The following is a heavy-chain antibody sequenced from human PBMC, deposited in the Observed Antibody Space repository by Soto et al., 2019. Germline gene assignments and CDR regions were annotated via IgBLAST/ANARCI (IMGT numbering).Heavy chain of an antibody. CDR1: GFIFSRSW. Sequence: GGSLRLSCVASGFIFSRSWMHWVRHAPGKGLMWVSRINSDGSITDYADFVKGRFTISRDNAKNTLYLQMNSLRDEDTAVYYCVRAHCSGDSCQRDYYGMDVWGQGTSVTVS. D-gene: IGHD2-21*01. CDR2: INSDGSIT. CDR3: VRAHCSGDSCQRDYYGMDV. V-gene: IGHV3-74*01. J-gene: IGHJ6*02.